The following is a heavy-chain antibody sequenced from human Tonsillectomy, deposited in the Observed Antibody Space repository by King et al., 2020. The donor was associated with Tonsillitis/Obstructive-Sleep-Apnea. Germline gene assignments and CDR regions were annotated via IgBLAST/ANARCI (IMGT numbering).Heavy chain of an antibody. J-gene: IGHJ6*03. CDR3: AKGRSGKNYYYMDV. CDR1: GFTFDDYA. D-gene: IGHD2-15*01. CDR2: ISWNSDSI. Sequence: VQLVESGGGLVQPGRSLRLSCAASGFTFDDYAMHWVRQAPGKGLEWVSGISWNSDSIGYADSVKGRFTISRDNAKNSLYLQMNSLRTEDTALYYCAKGRSGKNYYYMDVWGRGTPVTVSS. V-gene: IGHV3-9*01.